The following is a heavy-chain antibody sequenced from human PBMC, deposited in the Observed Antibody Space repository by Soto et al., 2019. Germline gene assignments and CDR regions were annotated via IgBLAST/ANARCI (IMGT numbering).Heavy chain of an antibody. CDR1: GFTFSNAW. J-gene: IGHJ4*02. CDR2: IKSKTDGGTT. Sequence: LRLSCAASGFTFSNAWMSWVRQAPGKGLGWVGRIKSKTDGGTTDYAAPVKGRFTISRDDSKNTLYLQMNSLKTEDTAVYYCTTGGPRWYFDWLLSVDYFDYWGQGTLVTVSS. CDR3: TTGGPRWYFDWLLSVDYFDY. D-gene: IGHD3-9*01. V-gene: IGHV3-15*01.